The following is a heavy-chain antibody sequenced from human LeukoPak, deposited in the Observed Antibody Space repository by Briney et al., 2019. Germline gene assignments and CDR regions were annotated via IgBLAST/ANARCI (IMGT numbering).Heavy chain of an antibody. J-gene: IGHJ3*01. CDR2: ITGSGAGT. CDR1: GFTFSDYY. CDR3: TKDPNGDYVGAFDF. V-gene: IGHV3-23*01. Sequence: GGSLRLSCAASGFTFSDYYMSWIRQAPGKGLEWVSSITGSGAGTSYADSVKGRFTISRDNSKNTLYLQMNSLRAEDTAVYYCTKDPNGDYVGAFDFWGQGTMVTVSS. D-gene: IGHD4-17*01.